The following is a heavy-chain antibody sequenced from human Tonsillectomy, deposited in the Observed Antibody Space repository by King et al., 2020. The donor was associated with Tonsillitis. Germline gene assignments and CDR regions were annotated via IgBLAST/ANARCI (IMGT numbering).Heavy chain of an antibody. D-gene: IGHD2-2*01. CDR1: GGTFSSYA. Sequence: QLEQSGAEVKKPGSSVKVSCKASGGTFSSYAISWVRQAPGQGLEWMGGIIPIFGTANYAQKFQGRVTITADESTSTAYMELSSLRSEDTAVYYCARGGVIVVVPAAPVAFDIWGQGTMVTVSS. J-gene: IGHJ3*02. V-gene: IGHV1-69*01. CDR2: IIPIFGTA. CDR3: ARGGVIVVVPAAPVAFDI.